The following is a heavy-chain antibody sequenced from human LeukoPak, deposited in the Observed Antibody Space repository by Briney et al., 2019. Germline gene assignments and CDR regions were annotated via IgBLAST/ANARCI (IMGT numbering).Heavy chain of an antibody. CDR3: AKDGHWTFDY. J-gene: IGHJ4*02. V-gene: IGHV3-23*01. D-gene: IGHD1-1*01. CDR2: ISGSGGST. CDR1: GFTFSSYA. Sequence: PGGSLRLSCAASGFTFSSYAMSWVRQAPGKGLEWVSAISGSGGSTYYAESVKGRFTISRDDSKNTLFLQMDSLRPEDTAVYYCAKDGHWTFDYWGQGTLVTVSS.